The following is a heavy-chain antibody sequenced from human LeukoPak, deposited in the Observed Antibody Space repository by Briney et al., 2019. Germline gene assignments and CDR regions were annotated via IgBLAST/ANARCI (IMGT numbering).Heavy chain of an antibody. Sequence: GGSRRLSCAASGFTFSSYAMSWVRQAPGKGLEWVSAISGSGDSTYYADYVKGRFTISRDNSKNTLYLQMNSLRAEDTAVYYCAKPLAYCGGDCSAGFDCWGQGTLVTVSS. J-gene: IGHJ4*02. CDR2: ISGSGDST. CDR3: AKPLAYCGGDCSAGFDC. V-gene: IGHV3-23*01. CDR1: GFTFSSYA. D-gene: IGHD2-21*02.